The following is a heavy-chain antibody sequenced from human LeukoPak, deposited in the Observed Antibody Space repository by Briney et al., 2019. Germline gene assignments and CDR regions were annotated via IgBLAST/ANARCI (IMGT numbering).Heavy chain of an antibody. CDR2: IYYSGST. D-gene: IGHD3-10*01. CDR1: GGSISSYY. V-gene: IGHV4-59*01. J-gene: IGHJ6*02. Sequence: SETLFLTCTVSGGSISSYYWSWIRQPPGKGLEWIGYIYYSGSTNYNPSLKSRVTISVDTSKNQFSLKLSSVTAADTAVYYCARDGGYGSGSPLPYYYGMDVWGQGTTVTVSS. CDR3: ARDGGYGSGSPLPYYYGMDV.